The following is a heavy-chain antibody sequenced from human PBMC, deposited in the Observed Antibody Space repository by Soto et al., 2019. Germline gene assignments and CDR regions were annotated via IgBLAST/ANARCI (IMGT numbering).Heavy chain of an antibody. V-gene: IGHV4-30-4*01. D-gene: IGHD3-22*01. CDR1: GGSISSGDYY. Sequence: KTSETLSLTCTVSGGSISSGDYYWSWIRQPPGKGLEWIGYICYSGSTYYNPSLKSRVTISVDTSKNQFSLKLSSVTAADTAVYYCARDPFQTYYYDSRAPVYGMDVWGQGTTVTVSS. J-gene: IGHJ6*02. CDR2: ICYSGST. CDR3: ARDPFQTYYYDSRAPVYGMDV.